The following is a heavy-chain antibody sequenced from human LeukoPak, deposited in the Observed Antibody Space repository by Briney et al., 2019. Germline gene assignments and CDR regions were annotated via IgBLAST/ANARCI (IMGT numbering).Heavy chain of an antibody. D-gene: IGHD2-15*01. J-gene: IGHJ3*01. V-gene: IGHV3-9*01. Sequence: GGSLRLSCAASGFTFGDYAMHWVRQVPGEGLQWVSGISWDSGTRVYANSVKGRFTISRDNAKNSLYSQMNSLRPEDTALYYCPNCLAAPNPSGFDFWRQGTMVGVSS. CDR3: PNCLAAPNPSGFDF. CDR2: ISWDSGTR. CDR1: GFTFGDYA.